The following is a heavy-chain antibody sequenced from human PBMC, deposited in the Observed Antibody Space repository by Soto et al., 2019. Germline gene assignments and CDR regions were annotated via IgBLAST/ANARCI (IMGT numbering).Heavy chain of an antibody. Sequence: QVQLVESGGGVVQPGRSLRLSCAASGFSLSSYAMHWVRQAPGKGLEWVAIMSYDGSNKYYADSVKGRFTISRDTSKNTLYLQINSLRAEDTAVYYCAREGSSGYYYGNWFDPWGQGTLVTVSS. CDR2: MSYDGSNK. J-gene: IGHJ5*02. CDR3: AREGSSGYYYGNWFDP. V-gene: IGHV3-30*04. D-gene: IGHD3-22*01. CDR1: GFSLSSYA.